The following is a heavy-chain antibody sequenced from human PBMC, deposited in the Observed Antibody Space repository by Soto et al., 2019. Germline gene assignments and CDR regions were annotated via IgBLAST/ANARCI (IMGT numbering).Heavy chain of an antibody. CDR2: ISAYNGNT. V-gene: IGHV1-18*03. CDR1: GYTFSSYA. CDR3: ARVYWRGGSGSTYGMDV. J-gene: IGHJ6*02. D-gene: IGHD3-10*01. Sequence: ASVKVSCKASGYTFSSYAISWVRQAPGQGLEWMGWISAYNGNTNYAQKLQGRVTMTTDTSTSTAYMELRSLRSDDMAMYYCARVYWRGGSGSTYGMDVWGQGTTVTVSS.